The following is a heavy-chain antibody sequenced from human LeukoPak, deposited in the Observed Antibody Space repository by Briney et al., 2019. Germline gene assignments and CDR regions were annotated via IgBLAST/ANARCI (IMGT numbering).Heavy chain of an antibody. CDR3: ARQVGASWFDP. D-gene: IGHD1-26*01. CDR1: GFTFSSFA. Sequence: GGSLRLSCAASGFTFSSFAMSWVRQAPVKGLELVSTISGSGSPTYFADSVKGRFIISRDNSKNTLYLQMNSLRAEDTAVYYCARQVGASWFDPWGQGTLLTVSS. CDR2: ISGSGSPT. V-gene: IGHV3-23*01. J-gene: IGHJ5*02.